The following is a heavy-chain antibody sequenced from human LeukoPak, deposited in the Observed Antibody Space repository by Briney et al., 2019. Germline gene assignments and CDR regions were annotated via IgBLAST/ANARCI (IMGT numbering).Heavy chain of an antibody. J-gene: IGHJ6*03. CDR2: FDPEDGET. CDR3: ATGRAGGVTKYYYYYYMDV. CDR1: GYTLTELS. D-gene: IGHD3-16*01. V-gene: IGHV1-24*01. Sequence: ASVEVSCKVSGYTLTELSMHWVRQAPGKGLEWMGGFDPEDGETIYAQKFQGRVTMTEDTSTDTAYMELSSLRSEDTAVYYCATGRAGGVTKYYYYYYMDVWGKGTTVTVSS.